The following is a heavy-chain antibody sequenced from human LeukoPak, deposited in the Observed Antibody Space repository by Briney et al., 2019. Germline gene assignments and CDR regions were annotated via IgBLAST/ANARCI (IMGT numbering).Heavy chain of an antibody. V-gene: IGHV1-46*01. CDR1: GYTFTSYY. J-gene: IGHJ4*02. Sequence: ASVKVSCKASGYTFTSYYMHWVRQAPGQGLEWMGIINPSGGSTSYAQKFQGRVTMTTDTSTSTVYMELSSLRSEDTAVYYCAREVGEWLNEYYFDYWGQGTLVTVSS. CDR2: INPSGGST. D-gene: IGHD3-3*01. CDR3: AREVGEWLNEYYFDY.